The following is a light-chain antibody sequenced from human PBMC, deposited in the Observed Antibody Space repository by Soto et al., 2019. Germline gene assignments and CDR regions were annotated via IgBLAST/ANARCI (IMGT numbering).Light chain of an antibody. CDR2: DVS. J-gene: IGLJ1*01. CDR1: SSDVGGYSY. V-gene: IGLV2-11*01. CDR3: CSFAGSYTLYV. Sequence: QSALTQPRSVSGSPGQSVTISCTGTSSDVGGYSYVSWFQQHPGKAPKLMIYDVSKRPSGVPDRFSGSKPGNTASPTISGLQAEDEADYYCCSFAGSYTLYVFGTGTKVTVL.